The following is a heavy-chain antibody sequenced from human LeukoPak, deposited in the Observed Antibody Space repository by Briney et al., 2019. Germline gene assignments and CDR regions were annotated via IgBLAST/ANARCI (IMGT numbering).Heavy chain of an antibody. J-gene: IGHJ4*02. Sequence: GGSLRLSCAAPGVTVSSNYMNWVRQAPGKGLEWVSILYSGGNTYYADSVKGRFTISRDNSKNTLFLQMNSLRAEDTAVYYCARPHDYWGQGTLVTVSS. V-gene: IGHV3-53*01. CDR2: LYSGGNT. CDR3: ARPHDY. CDR1: GVTVSSNY.